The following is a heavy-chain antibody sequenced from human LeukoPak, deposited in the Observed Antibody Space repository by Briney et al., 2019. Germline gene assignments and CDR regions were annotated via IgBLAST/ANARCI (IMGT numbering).Heavy chain of an antibody. CDR2: IYTSGST. CDR1: GDSISSGSYY. CDR3: ARESFITMVRGVDVPSFDY. D-gene: IGHD3-10*01. J-gene: IGHJ4*02. Sequence: PSETLSLTCTVSGDSISSGSYYWSWIRQPAGKGLEWIGRIYTSGSTNYNPSLKSRVTMSVDTSKNQFSLKLSSVTAADTAVYYCARESFITMVRGVDVPSFDYWGQGTLVTVSS. V-gene: IGHV4-61*02.